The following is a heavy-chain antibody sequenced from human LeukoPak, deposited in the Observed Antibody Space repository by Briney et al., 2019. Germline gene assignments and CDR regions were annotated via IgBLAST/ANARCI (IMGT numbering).Heavy chain of an antibody. CDR1: GFTFSSYA. CDR2: IYSGGST. Sequence: GGSLRLSCAASGFTFSSYAMSWVRQAPGKGLEWVSVIYSGGSTYYADSVKGRFTISRDNSKNTLYLQMNSLRAEDTAVYYCARGGDRSPIDYWGQGTLVTVSS. CDR3: ARGGDRSPIDY. V-gene: IGHV3-66*01. D-gene: IGHD3-16*01. J-gene: IGHJ4*02.